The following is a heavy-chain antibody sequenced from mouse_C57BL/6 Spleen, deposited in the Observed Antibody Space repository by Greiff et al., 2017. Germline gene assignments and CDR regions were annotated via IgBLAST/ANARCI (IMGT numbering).Heavy chain of an antibody. CDR3: ARDYGSSYFDY. CDR2: INPGSGGT. V-gene: IGHV1-54*01. D-gene: IGHD1-1*01. CDR1: GYAFTNYL. Sequence: LQESGAELVRPGTSVKVSCKASGYAFTNYLIEWVKQRPGQGLEWIGVINPGSGGTNYNEKFKGKATLTADKSSSTAYMQLSSLTSEDSAVYFCARDYGSSYFDYWGQGTTRTVSS. J-gene: IGHJ2*01.